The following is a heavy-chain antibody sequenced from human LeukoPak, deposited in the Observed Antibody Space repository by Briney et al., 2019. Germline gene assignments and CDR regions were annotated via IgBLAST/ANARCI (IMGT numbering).Heavy chain of an antibody. Sequence: SETLSLTCTVSGGSISSYYWSWIRQPPGKGLEWIGYIYYSGSTYYNPSLKSRVTISVDTSKNQFSLKLSSVTAADTAVYYCARHYYYDSSGPFDYWGQGTLVTVSS. J-gene: IGHJ4*02. V-gene: IGHV4-59*04. CDR1: GGSISSYY. CDR2: IYYSGST. CDR3: ARHYYYDSSGPFDY. D-gene: IGHD3-22*01.